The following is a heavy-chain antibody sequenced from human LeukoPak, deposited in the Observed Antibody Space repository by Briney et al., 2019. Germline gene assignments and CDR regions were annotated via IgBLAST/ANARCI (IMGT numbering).Heavy chain of an antibody. Sequence: VGSLRLSCEASGFSFSGYGMHWVRQAPGKGLEWVALIRNDGSDKFYADFVKGRFTISRDNSKNTLYMQMNSLRVEDTALYYCAKGEYGSFYMDVWGKGTTVIVS. V-gene: IGHV3-30*02. CDR2: IRNDGSDK. D-gene: IGHD2/OR15-2a*01. J-gene: IGHJ6*03. CDR3: AKGEYGSFYMDV. CDR1: GFSFSGYG.